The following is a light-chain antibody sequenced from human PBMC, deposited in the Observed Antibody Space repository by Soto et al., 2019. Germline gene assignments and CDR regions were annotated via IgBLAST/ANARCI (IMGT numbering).Light chain of an antibody. V-gene: IGLV2-14*01. J-gene: IGLJ1*01. CDR2: DVT. Sequence: QSVLTQPASVSGSPGQSITISCTGTSSDVGGYNYVSWYQQHPVKAPKLMIYDVTNRPSGVSDRFSGSKSGNTASLTISGLQAEDEADYYCSSYTSSSTPYVFGT. CDR3: SSYTSSSTPYV. CDR1: SSDVGGYNY.